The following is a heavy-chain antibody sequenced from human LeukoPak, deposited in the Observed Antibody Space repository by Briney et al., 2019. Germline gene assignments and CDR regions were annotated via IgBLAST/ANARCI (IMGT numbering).Heavy chain of an antibody. D-gene: IGHD4-17*01. Sequence: TSETLSLTCTVSGGSISSYYWSWIRQPPGKGLEWIGYIYYSGSTNYNPSLKSRVTISVDTSKNQFSLKLSSVTAADTAVYYCARASDYGDLFDYWGQGTLVTVSS. CDR1: GGSISSYY. CDR3: ARASDYGDLFDY. J-gene: IGHJ4*02. CDR2: IYYSGST. V-gene: IGHV4-59*08.